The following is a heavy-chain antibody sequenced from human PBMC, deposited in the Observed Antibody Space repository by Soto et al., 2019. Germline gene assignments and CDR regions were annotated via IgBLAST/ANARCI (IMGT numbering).Heavy chain of an antibody. V-gene: IGHV3-53*01. Sequence: EVQLVESGGGLIQPGGSLRVSCAASGFTVSRSYMSWVRQAPGKGLEWVSVIYSGGSTNYADSVKGRFTISRDNSKNTLYLQMNSLRVEDTDGSYCASDTYYYDSRGKPYWGQGTLVTVSS. D-gene: IGHD3-22*01. CDR1: GFTVSRSY. CDR3: ASDTYYYDSRGKPY. J-gene: IGHJ4*02. CDR2: IYSGGST.